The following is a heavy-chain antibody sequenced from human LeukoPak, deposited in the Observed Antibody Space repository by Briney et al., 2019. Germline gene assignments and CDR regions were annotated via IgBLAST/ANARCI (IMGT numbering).Heavy chain of an antibody. CDR2: IYYSGSA. V-gene: IGHV4-61*03. CDR3: ARDKSGGSRLDS. CDR1: GGSISSGGYY. D-gene: IGHD3-16*01. J-gene: IGHJ4*02. Sequence: SETLSLTCTVSGGSISSGGYYWSWIRQHPGKGLEWIGYIYYSGSANYNPSLKSRVIISVDTSENHFSLKLSSVTAADAAVYYCARDKSGGSRLDSWGQGTLVTVSS.